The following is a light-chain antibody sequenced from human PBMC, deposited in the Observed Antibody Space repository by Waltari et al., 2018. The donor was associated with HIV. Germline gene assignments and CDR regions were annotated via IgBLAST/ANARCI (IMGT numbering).Light chain of an antibody. V-gene: IGKV1-9*01. CDR1: QGISSY. Sequence: DIQLTQSPSFLSASVGDRVTITCRASQGISSYLAWYQQKPGKAPKLLIYAASTLQRGVPSRFSGSRSGTECTLTISSLQPEDFATYYCQQLNSYLGFTFGPGTKVDIK. CDR3: QQLNSYLGFT. CDR2: AAS. J-gene: IGKJ3*01.